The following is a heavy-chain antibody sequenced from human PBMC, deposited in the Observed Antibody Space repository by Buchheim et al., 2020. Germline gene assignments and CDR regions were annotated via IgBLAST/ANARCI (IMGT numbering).Heavy chain of an antibody. CDR2: IHYSGRT. D-gene: IGHD2-15*01. Sequence: QVQLQESGPGLVKPSETLSLTCTVSGGSFRTYYWSWIRQPPGKGLEWIGYIHYSGRTDNNPSLKSRVTISVATSKSQFSLRLRSVTAADSAVYYCARQACSDGLCRFDYWGQGNL. CDR1: GGSFRTYY. CDR3: ARQACSDGLCRFDY. V-gene: IGHV4-59*01. J-gene: IGHJ4*02.